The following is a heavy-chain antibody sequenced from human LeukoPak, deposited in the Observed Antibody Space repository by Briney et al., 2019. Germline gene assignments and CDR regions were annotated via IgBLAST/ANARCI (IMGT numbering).Heavy chain of an antibody. CDR3: ASLPGYSSSWYGGYYYYMDV. V-gene: IGHV3-11*04. CDR1: GFTFSDYY. J-gene: IGHJ6*03. D-gene: IGHD6-13*01. CDR2: ISSSGSTI. Sequence: PGGSLRLSCAASGFTFSDYYMSWIRQAPGKGLEWGSYISSSGSTIYYADSVKGRFTISRDNAKNSLYLQMNSLRAEDTAVYYCASLPGYSSSWYGGYYYYMDVWGKGTTVTVSS.